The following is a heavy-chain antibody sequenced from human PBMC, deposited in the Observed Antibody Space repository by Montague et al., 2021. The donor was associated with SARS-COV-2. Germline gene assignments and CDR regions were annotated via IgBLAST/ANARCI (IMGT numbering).Heavy chain of an antibody. J-gene: IGHJ4*02. CDR2: INHSGST. CDR1: GGSFSGYY. V-gene: IGHV4-34*01. Sequence: SETLSLTCAVYGGSFSGYYWSWIRQPPGKGLEWIGEINHSGSTKYNPSLKSRVTISVDTSKNQFSLKLSSVTAADTAVYYCAGGTKRVLPYDYDSSGYGSDSWGQGTLATVSS. D-gene: IGHD3-22*01. CDR3: AGGTKRVLPYDYDSSGYGSDS.